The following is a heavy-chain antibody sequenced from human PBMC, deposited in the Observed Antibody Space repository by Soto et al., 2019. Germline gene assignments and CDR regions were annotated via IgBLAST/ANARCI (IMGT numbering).Heavy chain of an antibody. Sequence: ASVKVSCKASGYTFTSYYMHWVRQAPVQGLEWMGIINPSGGSTSYAQKFQGRVTMTRXTSTSTAYMELSRLRSDDTAVYYCARVRGYYDSSGYLKGWFDPWGPGTLVTVSP. D-gene: IGHD3-22*01. CDR2: INPSGGST. CDR1: GYTFTSYY. V-gene: IGHV1-46*01. J-gene: IGHJ5*02. CDR3: ARVRGYYDSSGYLKGWFDP.